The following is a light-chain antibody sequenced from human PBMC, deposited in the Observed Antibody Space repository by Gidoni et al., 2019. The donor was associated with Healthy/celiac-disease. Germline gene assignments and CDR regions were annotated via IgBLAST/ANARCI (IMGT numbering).Light chain of an antibody. CDR1: SSYVGGYNY. CDR2: EFS. CDR3: SSYAGSNTPYV. V-gene: IGLV2-8*01. Sequence: QSALTPPPSASGSPGQSVTISCTGTSSYVGGYNYFSWYQQHPGQAPNLMIYEFSKRPSGVPDRFSGSKSGNTASLTVSGLQAEDEADYYCSSYAGSNTPYVFGTGTKVTVL. J-gene: IGLJ1*01.